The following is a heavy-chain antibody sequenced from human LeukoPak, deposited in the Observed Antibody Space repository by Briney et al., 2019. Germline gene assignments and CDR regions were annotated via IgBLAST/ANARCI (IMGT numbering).Heavy chain of an antibody. D-gene: IGHD3-3*01. CDR1: GFTFSSYG. CDR3: ARNYDFWSGYTF. CDR2: ISSSSSYI. V-gene: IGHV3-21*01. Sequence: PGGSLRLSCAASGFTFSSYGMNWVRQAPGKGLEWVSSISSSSSYIYYADSVKGLSTISRDNAKNSLYLQMNSLRAEDTAVYYCARNYDFWSGYTFWGQGTLVTVSS. J-gene: IGHJ4*02.